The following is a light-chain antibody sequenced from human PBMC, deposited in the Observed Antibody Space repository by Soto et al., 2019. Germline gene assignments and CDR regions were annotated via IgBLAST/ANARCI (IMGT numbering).Light chain of an antibody. J-gene: IGLJ2*01. CDR1: SSDVGGYNY. Sequence: QSVLTQPASVSGSPGQSITISCTGTSSDVGGYNYVSWYQQHPGTVPKLMIYEVSNRPSGVSNRFSGSKSGNTASLTISGLQAEDEAEYYCTSYTSGSTLVVFGGGTKLTGL. CDR2: EVS. CDR3: TSYTSGSTLVV. V-gene: IGLV2-14*01.